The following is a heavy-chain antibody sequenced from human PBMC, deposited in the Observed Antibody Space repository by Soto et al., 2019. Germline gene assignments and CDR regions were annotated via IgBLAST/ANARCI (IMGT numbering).Heavy chain of an antibody. J-gene: IGHJ4*02. V-gene: IGHV1-18*01. CDR1: GYTFTSYG. Sequence: ASXKVSCKSSGYTFTSYGISCVRQSPGQGLEWMGWISAYNDNTNYAQKLQGRVTMTTDTSTSTAYMELRSLRSDDTAVYYCARDKAWAIAVPYYFDYWGQGTLVTVSS. D-gene: IGHD6-19*01. CDR2: ISAYNDNT. CDR3: ARDKAWAIAVPYYFDY.